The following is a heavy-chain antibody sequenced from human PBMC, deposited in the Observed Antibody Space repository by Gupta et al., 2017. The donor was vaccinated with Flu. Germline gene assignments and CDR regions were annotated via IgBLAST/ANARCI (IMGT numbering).Heavy chain of an antibody. CDR3: AKDWKWNYNNYGMNV. Sequence: QEQVVESGGGVVQPGRSLRLSCAASGFSFSNYGMHWVRQAPGKGLEWVAVISYDGSNKYYADSVKGRFTISRDNSKNTLYLQMNSLRTEDTAVYYCAKDWKWNYNNYGMNVWGQGTTVTVSS. CDR1: GFSFSNYG. J-gene: IGHJ6*02. D-gene: IGHD5-24*01. V-gene: IGHV3-30*18. CDR2: ISYDGSNK.